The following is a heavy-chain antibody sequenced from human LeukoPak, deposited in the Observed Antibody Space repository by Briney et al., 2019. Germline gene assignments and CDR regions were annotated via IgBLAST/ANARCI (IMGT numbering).Heavy chain of an antibody. CDR2: ISGDGGST. J-gene: IGHJ3*02. CDR3: AKDILSEQWHDAFDM. D-gene: IGHD6-19*01. Sequence: GGSLRLSCAASGFIVDDYAMYWVRQAPGKGLEWVSLISGDGGSTYHADSVKGRFTISRDNSKNSLFLQMNSLRTEDTALYYCAKDILSEQWHDAFDMWGQGTMVTVSS. V-gene: IGHV3-43*02. CDR1: GFIVDDYA.